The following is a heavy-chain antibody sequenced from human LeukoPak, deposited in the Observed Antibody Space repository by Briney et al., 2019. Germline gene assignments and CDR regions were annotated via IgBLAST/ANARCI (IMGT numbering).Heavy chain of an antibody. CDR1: GYTFIGYY. V-gene: IGHV1-2*02. Sequence: EASVKVSCKASGYTFIGYYVHWVRQAPGQGLEWMGWVNPNSGGTDYAQKFQGRIIMTRETSISTAYMELNSLRSDDTAVYYCARGDMVRGLYYMDVWGRGTTVTVSS. J-gene: IGHJ6*03. D-gene: IGHD3-10*01. CDR2: VNPNSGGT. CDR3: ARGDMVRGLYYMDV.